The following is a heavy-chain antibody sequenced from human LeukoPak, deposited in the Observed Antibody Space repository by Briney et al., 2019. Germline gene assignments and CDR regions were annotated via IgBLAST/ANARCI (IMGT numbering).Heavy chain of an antibody. J-gene: IGHJ4*02. Sequence: PGGSLRLSCAASGFTFSIYSINWVRQAPGKGLEWVSCISSGGTNIYYADSVRGRFTISRDNAKNSLYLQMNSLRAEDTAVYYCARVGGYCSSVSNCYGDYWGQGTLVTVSS. CDR2: ISSGGTNI. CDR3: ARVGGYCSSVSNCYGDY. CDR1: GFTFSIYS. V-gene: IGHV3-21*01. D-gene: IGHD2-2*03.